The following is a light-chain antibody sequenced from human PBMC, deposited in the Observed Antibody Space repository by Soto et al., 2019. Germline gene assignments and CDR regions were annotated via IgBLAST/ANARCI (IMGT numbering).Light chain of an antibody. J-gene: IGLJ1*01. CDR1: SSDVGKYDR. CDR2: EVT. CDR3: SAYTSTSRYV. V-gene: IGLV2-18*03. Sequence: QSVLTQPPSVSGSPGQSVTISCTGTSSDVGKYDRVSWYQQPPGTAPKLIIYEVTNRPSGVPARFSGSKSGNTASLTTSGLQAEDVDDYYCSAYTSTSRYVFGAGTKVTVL.